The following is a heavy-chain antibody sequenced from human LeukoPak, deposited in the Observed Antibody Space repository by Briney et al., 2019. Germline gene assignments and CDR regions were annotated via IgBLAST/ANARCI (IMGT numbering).Heavy chain of an antibody. V-gene: IGHV3-23*01. Sequence: PGGSLRLSCAASGFIFDRYGMTWVRQAPGEGLKWVSSISDSGSRTYYADSVKGRFTVSRDNSKNTVYVQMNSLRAEDTAIYYCARDDIVVVPAAMEVGAFDIWGQGTMVTVSS. D-gene: IGHD2-2*01. CDR2: ISDSGSRT. J-gene: IGHJ3*02. CDR3: ARDDIVVVPAAMEVGAFDI. CDR1: GFIFDRYG.